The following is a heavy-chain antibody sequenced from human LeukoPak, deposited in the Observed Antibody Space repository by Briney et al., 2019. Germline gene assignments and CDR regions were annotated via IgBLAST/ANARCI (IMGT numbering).Heavy chain of an antibody. V-gene: IGHV4-39*02. CDR3: AREVGFGDSWFDP. CDR1: GGFISSSSYY. CDR2: IYYSGST. D-gene: IGHD3-10*01. Sequence: SETLSLTCTVSGGFISSSSYYWGWIRQPPGKGLEWIGSIYYSGSTYYNPSLKSRVTISVDTSKNQFSLKLSSVTAADTAVYYCAREVGFGDSWFDPWGQGTLVTVSS. J-gene: IGHJ5*02.